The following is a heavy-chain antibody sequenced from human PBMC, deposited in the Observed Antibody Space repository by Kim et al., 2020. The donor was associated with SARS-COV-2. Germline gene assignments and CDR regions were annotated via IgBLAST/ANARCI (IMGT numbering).Heavy chain of an antibody. D-gene: IGHD1-26*01. CDR1: GDSVSSNSAA. V-gene: IGHV6-1*01. CDR3: ARWESTPFTADYYYYGMDV. J-gene: IGHJ6*02. Sequence: SQTLSLTCAISGDSVSSNSAAWNWIRQSPSRGLEWLGRTYYRSKWYNDYAVSVKSRITINPDTSKNQFSLQLNSVTPEDTAVYYCARWESTPFTADYYYYGMDVWGQGTTVTVSS. CDR2: TYYRSKWYN.